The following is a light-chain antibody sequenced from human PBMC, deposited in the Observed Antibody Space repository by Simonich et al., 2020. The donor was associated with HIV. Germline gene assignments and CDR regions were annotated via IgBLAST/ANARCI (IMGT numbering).Light chain of an antibody. CDR2: EGS. Sequence: QSALTQPPSASGSPGQSVTISCTESSSDVGGYNYVSWYQQHPGKAPKLMIYEGSERPSGVSNRFSGSKSGNTASLTISGLQAEDEADYYCCSYAGGSTVWVFGGGTKLTVL. CDR3: CSYAGGSTVWV. CDR1: SSDVGGYNY. J-gene: IGLJ3*02. V-gene: IGLV2-23*01.